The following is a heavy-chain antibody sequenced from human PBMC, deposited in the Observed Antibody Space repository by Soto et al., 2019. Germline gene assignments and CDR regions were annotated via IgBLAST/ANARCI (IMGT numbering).Heavy chain of an antibody. CDR2: TIAHSGDT. V-gene: IGHV1-2*02. D-gene: IGHD2-15*01. CDR1: GYTFTGYY. Sequence: ASVKVSCMASGYTFTGYYMHWARQAPEQGLEWMGWTIAHSGDTTYAQKLQGRVTMTRDTSTSTAYMELRSLRSDDTAVYYCAREMVAATRSRAFDIWGQGTMVTVSS. CDR3: AREMVAATRSRAFDI. J-gene: IGHJ3*02.